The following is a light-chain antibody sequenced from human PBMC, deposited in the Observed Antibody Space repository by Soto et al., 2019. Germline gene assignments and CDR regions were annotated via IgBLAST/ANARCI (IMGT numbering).Light chain of an antibody. Sequence: DIQVTQSPSSLSASVGDRVTITCRASQDIVVSMNWYQQKPGKAPNLLIYGAFNLQSGVPSRFAVHRSGTIFTLTISSLQPEDFATYYCLQTYGAPLTFGQGTRV. CDR1: QDIVVS. V-gene: IGKV1-39*01. J-gene: IGKJ5*01. CDR2: GAF. CDR3: LQTYGAPLT.